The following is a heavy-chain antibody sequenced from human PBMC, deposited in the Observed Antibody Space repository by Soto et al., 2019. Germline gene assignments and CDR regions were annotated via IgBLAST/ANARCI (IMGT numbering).Heavy chain of an antibody. CDR3: ARDGDYYDSSGYYWRYFDY. D-gene: IGHD3-22*01. V-gene: IGHV4-30-4*08. J-gene: IGHJ4*02. CDR2: IYYSGST. CDR1: GGAINSAGYY. Sequence: PSETLSLTGTGSGGAINSAGYYWSWIRQHPGKGLEWIGYIYYSGSTYYNPSLKSRVTISVDTSKNQFSLKLSSVTAADTAVYYCARDGDYYDSSGYYWRYFDYWGQGTLVTVSS.